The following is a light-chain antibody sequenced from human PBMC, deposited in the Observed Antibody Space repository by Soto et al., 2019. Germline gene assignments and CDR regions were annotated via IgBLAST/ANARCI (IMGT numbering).Light chain of an antibody. J-gene: IGLJ2*01. Sequence: QSVLTQPPSASGSPGQSLTISCTGTSSDVGGYNYVSWYQQRPGKAPKLVIYEVTKRPSGVPDRFSGSKSGSTASLTVSGLQAGDEADYYCSSYAGTKTLVFGGGTKLTVL. CDR3: SSYAGTKTLV. CDR2: EVT. V-gene: IGLV2-8*01. CDR1: SSDVGGYNY.